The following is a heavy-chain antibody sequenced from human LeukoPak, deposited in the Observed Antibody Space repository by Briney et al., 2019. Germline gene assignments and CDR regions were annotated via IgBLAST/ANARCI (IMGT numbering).Heavy chain of an antibody. CDR1: GYTFTGYY. V-gene: IGHV1-2*02. CDR3: AREAVPAASNAFDI. J-gene: IGHJ3*02. D-gene: IGHD2-2*01. Sequence: GASVKVSCKASGYTFTGYYMHWVRQAPGQGLEWMGWINPNSGGTNYAQKFQGRVTMTRDTSISTAYMELSRLRSDDTAVYYCAREAVPAASNAFDIWGQGTMVTVSS. CDR2: INPNSGGT.